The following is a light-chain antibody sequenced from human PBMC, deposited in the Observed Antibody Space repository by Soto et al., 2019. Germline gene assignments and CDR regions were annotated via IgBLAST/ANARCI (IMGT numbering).Light chain of an antibody. Sequence: DIKMTQYTSTLSGSVGDSVTLTCRASQPIRSWLAWYQQKHGNAPKLLIYKASTLKSGVPSRFSGSGSGTEFTLTISSLQPDDVATYYCQHYNSYSEAFGQGTKVDVK. V-gene: IGKV1-5*03. CDR3: QHYNSYSEA. J-gene: IGKJ1*01. CDR2: KAS. CDR1: QPIRSW.